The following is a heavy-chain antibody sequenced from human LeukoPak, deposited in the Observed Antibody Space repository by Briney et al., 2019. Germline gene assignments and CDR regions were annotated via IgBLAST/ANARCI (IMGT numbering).Heavy chain of an antibody. D-gene: IGHD2-8*01. CDR1: GGSIGSYY. Sequence: SETLSLTCTVSGGSIGSYYWSRIRQPPGKGLEWIGYIYYSGSTNYNPSLKSRVTISVDTSKNQFSLKLSSVTAADTAVYYCARDHCANGVCWFDYWGQGTLVTVSS. V-gene: IGHV4-59*01. J-gene: IGHJ4*02. CDR3: ARDHCANGVCWFDY. CDR2: IYYSGST.